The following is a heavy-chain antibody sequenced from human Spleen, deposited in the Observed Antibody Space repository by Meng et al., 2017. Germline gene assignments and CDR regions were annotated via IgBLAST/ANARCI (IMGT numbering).Heavy chain of an antibody. J-gene: IGHJ4*02. V-gene: IGHV3-23*01. CDR2: ISGSGGST. D-gene: IGHD3-22*01. CDR3: AKEALHYYDSSGYIDY. CDR1: GFTFSRFW. Sequence: GESLKISCAASGFTFSRFWMHWVRQAPGKGLEWVSAISGSGGSTYYADSVKGRFTISRDNSKNTLYLQMNSLRAEDTAVYYCAKEALHYYDSSGYIDYWDQGTLVT.